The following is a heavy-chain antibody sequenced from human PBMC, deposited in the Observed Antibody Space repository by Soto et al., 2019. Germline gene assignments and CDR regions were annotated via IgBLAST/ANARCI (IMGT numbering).Heavy chain of an antibody. V-gene: IGHV4-30-4*01. CDR1: GGSISSGDYF. CDR3: ARERPDGARLDP. Sequence: QVQLQESGPGLVKPSQTLSLTCTVSGGSISSGDYFCSWIRQPPGKGLEWIGYIYHSGSTYYNPSLKSRVTLSVHPCKNHFSLKLCSVTAADTAVYYCARERPDGARLDPWGQGTLVTVSS. J-gene: IGHJ5*02. CDR2: IYHSGST. D-gene: IGHD6-6*01.